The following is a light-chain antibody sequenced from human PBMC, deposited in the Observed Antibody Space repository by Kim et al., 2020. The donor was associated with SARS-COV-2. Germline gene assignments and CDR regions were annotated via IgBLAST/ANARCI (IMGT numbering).Light chain of an antibody. J-gene: IGKJ4*01. Sequence: DMQVTQSPASLSASVGDRVTITCQASGDIHNYLNWYQQKPGKAPKLLINDASNLKPGVPSRFSGSGSGTHFTFTISGLQPEDIATYYCQQYGYRLCFGGGTKVDIK. V-gene: IGKV1-33*01. CDR3: QQYGYRLC. CDR2: DAS. CDR1: GDIHNY.